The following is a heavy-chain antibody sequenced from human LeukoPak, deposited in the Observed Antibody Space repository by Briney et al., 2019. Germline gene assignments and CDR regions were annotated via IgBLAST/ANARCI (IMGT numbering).Heavy chain of an antibody. Sequence: GGSLRLSCAASGFTFSDYYMSWIRQAPGEGLGGVSYISSSGSTIYYADSVKGRFTISRDDAKNSLYLQMNSLRAEDTAVYYCARGVLEWLRSGSSDYYYYGMDVWGQGTTVTVSS. CDR2: ISSSGSTI. CDR1: GFTFSDYY. CDR3: ARGVLEWLRSGSSDYYYYGMDV. V-gene: IGHV3-11*01. J-gene: IGHJ6*02. D-gene: IGHD5-12*01.